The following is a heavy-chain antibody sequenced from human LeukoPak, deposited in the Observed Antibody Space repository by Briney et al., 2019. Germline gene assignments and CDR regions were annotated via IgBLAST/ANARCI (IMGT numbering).Heavy chain of an antibody. Sequence: PGGSLRLSCAASGFTFDDYGMSWVRQAPGKGLEWVSGINWNGGSTGYADSVKGRFTISRDNAKNSLYLQMNSLRAEDTAIYYCARDGADDYSNYDVRGPDMDVWGKGTTVTVSS. D-gene: IGHD4-11*01. CDR3: ARDGADDYSNYDVRGPDMDV. V-gene: IGHV3-20*04. CDR2: INWNGGST. J-gene: IGHJ6*03. CDR1: GFTFDDYG.